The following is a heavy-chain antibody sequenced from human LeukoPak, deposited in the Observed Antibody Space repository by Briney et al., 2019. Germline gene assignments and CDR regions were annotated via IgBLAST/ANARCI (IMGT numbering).Heavy chain of an antibody. CDR3: ATRTPNSCDFFSGYFDY. V-gene: IGHV3-15*01. CDR2: TKSNVDGGTT. J-gene: IGHJ4*02. Sequence: GGPLRLSCAPSGLTFSRAWMTWVRQGPGKGLEWVGRTKSNVDGGTTDYAAPVKDRFTISRDDLKNMLYLHMYDLKTEDTAVYYCATRTPNSCDFFSGYFDYWGQGGLVTVSA. CDR1: GLTFSRAW. D-gene: IGHD3-3*01.